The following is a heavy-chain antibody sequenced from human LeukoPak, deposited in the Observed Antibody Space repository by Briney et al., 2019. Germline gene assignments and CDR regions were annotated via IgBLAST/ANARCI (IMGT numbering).Heavy chain of an antibody. CDR1: GFTFSSYA. CDR3: AREYCSGGSCYEYYFDY. CDR2: ISYDGSNK. D-gene: IGHD2-15*01. J-gene: IGHJ4*02. Sequence: PGGSLRLSCAASGFTFSSYAMHWVRQAPGKGLEWVAVISYDGSNKYYADSVKGRFTISRDNSKNTLYLQMNSLRAEDTAVYYCAREYCSGGSCYEYYFDYWGQGTLVTVSS. V-gene: IGHV3-30*04.